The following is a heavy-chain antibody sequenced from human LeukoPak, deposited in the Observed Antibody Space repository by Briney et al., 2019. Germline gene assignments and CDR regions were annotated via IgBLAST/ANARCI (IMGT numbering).Heavy chain of an antibody. Sequence: GASVKVSCKASGFTFTSSAVRWVRQARGQRLEWIGWIVVGSGNTDYAQKFQERVTITRDMSTSTAYMELSSLRSEDTAVYYCAAAFGRWSAGTFDCWGQGTLVTVSS. V-gene: IGHV1-58*01. CDR1: GFTFTSSA. J-gene: IGHJ4*02. D-gene: IGHD3-10*01. CDR3: AAAFGRWSAGTFDC. CDR2: IVVGSGNT.